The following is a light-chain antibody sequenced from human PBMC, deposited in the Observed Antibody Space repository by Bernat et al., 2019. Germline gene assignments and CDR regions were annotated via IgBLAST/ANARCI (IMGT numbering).Light chain of an antibody. V-gene: IGLV6-57*04. CDR1: SGSIASNY. Sequence: NFMLPQPHSVSESPGKTVAISCTRSSGSIASNYVRWYQQRPGSAPTTVIYEYNKRPSGVPDRFSGSIDSPSNSASLTISGLKTEDEAEYYCHSYDSSNQVFGGGTKLTVL. CDR3: HSYDSSNQV. CDR2: EYN. J-gene: IGLJ3*02.